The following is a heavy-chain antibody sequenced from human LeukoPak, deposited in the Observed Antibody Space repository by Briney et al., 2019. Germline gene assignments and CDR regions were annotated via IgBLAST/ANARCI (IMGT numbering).Heavy chain of an antibody. V-gene: IGHV3-53*01. Sequence: PGGSLRLSCAASGFTVSSNYMSWVRQAPGKGLGWVSVIYSDGSTYYADSVKGRFTISRDNSKNTLYLQMNSLRAEDTAMYYCAKLFCCGGDCSYFDYGGQRALVTVSS. CDR2: IYSDGST. D-gene: IGHD2-21*02. CDR3: AKLFCCGGDCSYFDY. CDR1: GFTVSSNY. J-gene: IGHJ4*02.